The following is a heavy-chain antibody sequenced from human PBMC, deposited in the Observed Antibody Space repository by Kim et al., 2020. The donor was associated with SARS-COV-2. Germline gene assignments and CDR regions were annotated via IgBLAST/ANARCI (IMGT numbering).Heavy chain of an antibody. CDR3: ARGFGIFWLTQSFYALYS. Sequence: GGSLRLSCEASGFNFNNFDINWVRQAPGKGLEWVAFIPYKGTTKYYIDSVKGRFTISRDTAKNTLYLQMNSLRAEDMAVYYCARGFGIFWLTQSFYALYSWGHGSPVTVSS. CDR1: GFNFNNFD. V-gene: IGHV3-30*04. D-gene: IGHD3-3*01. J-gene: IGHJ4*03. CDR2: IPYKGTTK.